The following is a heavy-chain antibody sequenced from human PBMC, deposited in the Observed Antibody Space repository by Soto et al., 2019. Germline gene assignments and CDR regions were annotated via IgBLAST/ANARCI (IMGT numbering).Heavy chain of an antibody. CDR3: ARHRGTGGGYDWIYYYYGMDV. CDR1: GYSFTSYW. J-gene: IGHJ6*02. Sequence: PGESLKISCKGSGYSFTSYWIGWVRQMPGKGLEWMGIIYPGDSDTRYSPSFQGQVTISADKSISTAYLQWSSLKASDTAMYYCARHRGTGGGYDWIYYYYGMDVWGQGTTVTVSS. CDR2: IYPGDSDT. D-gene: IGHD5-12*01. V-gene: IGHV5-51*01.